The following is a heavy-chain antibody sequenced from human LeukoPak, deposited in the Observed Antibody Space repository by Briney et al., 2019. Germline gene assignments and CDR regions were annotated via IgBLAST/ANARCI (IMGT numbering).Heavy chain of an antibody. CDR3: ARGGYYDSSGYGTREFDY. V-gene: IGHV3-74*01. CDR2: INSDGSST. Sequence: GGSLRLFCAASGFTFSSYWMHWVRHAPGKGLVWVSRINSDGSSTSYADSVKGRFTISRDNAKNTLYLQMNSLRAEDTAVYYCARGGYYDSSGYGTREFDYWGQGTLVTVSS. D-gene: IGHD3-22*01. J-gene: IGHJ4*02. CDR1: GFTFSSYW.